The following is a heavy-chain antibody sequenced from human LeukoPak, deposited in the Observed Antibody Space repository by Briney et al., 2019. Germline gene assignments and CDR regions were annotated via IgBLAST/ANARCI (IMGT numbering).Heavy chain of an antibody. CDR2: IKQDGSEK. J-gene: IGHJ4*02. Sequence: GGSLRLSCAASGSTFSSYWMSWVRQAPGKGLEWVANIKQDGSEKYYVDSVKGRFTISRDNAKNSLYLQMNSLRAEDTAVYYCARIYGGKGGNFDYWGQGTLVTVSS. CDR3: ARIYGGKGGNFDY. V-gene: IGHV3-7*01. CDR1: GSTFSSYW. D-gene: IGHD4-23*01.